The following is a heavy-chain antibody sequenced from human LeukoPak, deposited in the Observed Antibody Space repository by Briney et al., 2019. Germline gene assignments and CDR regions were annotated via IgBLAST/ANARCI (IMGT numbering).Heavy chain of an antibody. CDR3: AELGITMIGGV. Sequence: GGSLRLSCAASGFTFSSYAMSWVRKAPGKGLEWVSYISSSGSTIYYADSVKGRFTISRDNAKNSLYLQMNSLRAEDTAVYYCAELGITMIGGVWGKGTTVTISS. J-gene: IGHJ6*04. CDR1: GFTFSSYA. D-gene: IGHD3-10*02. V-gene: IGHV3-48*03. CDR2: ISSSGSTI.